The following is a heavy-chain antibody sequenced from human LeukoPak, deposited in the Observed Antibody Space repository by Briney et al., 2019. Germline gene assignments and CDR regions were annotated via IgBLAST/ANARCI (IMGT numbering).Heavy chain of an antibody. Sequence: SETLSLTCAVYGGSFSGYYWSWIRQPPGKGLEWIGEINHSGSTNYNPSLKSRVTISVDTSKNQFSLTLSSVTAADTAVYYCARHVWLQPFDYWGQGTLVTVSS. CDR2: INHSGST. CDR3: ARHVWLQPFDY. D-gene: IGHD3-9*01. J-gene: IGHJ4*02. CDR1: GGSFSGYY. V-gene: IGHV4-34*01.